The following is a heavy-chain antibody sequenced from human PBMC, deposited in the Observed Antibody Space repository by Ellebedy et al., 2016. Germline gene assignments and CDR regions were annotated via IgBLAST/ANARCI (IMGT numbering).Heavy chain of an antibody. CDR1: GFTFRNYA. V-gene: IGHV3-30-3*01. CDR3: ARVITTGLLSGFAGDAFDL. D-gene: IGHD3-3*01. Sequence: GESLKISXAASGFTFRNYAMHWARQAPGKGLEWVAVISYDGDNEYYADSVKGRFTISRDNSKNTLYLQMDTLKTEDTAVYYCARVITTGLLSGFAGDAFDLWGQGTTVTVSS. J-gene: IGHJ3*01. CDR2: ISYDGDNE.